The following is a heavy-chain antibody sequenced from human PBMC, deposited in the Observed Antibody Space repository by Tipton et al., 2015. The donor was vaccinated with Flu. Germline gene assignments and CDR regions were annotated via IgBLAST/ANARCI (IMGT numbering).Heavy chain of an antibody. Sequence: TLSLTCSVSGDSIGSRYFWGWIRQPPGKGLEWIGNVHQTGSTYYNPSLKSRVTISVDTSKNQFSLKVSSVTAADTAVYYCARVEYFGSGSSNYWGQGTLVTVSS. D-gene: IGHD3-10*01. V-gene: IGHV4-38-2*02. CDR1: GDSIGSRYF. CDR3: ARVEYFGSGSSNY. CDR2: VHQTGST. J-gene: IGHJ4*02.